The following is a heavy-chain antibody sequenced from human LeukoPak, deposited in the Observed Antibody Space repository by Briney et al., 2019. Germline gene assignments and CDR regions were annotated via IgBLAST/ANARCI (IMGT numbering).Heavy chain of an antibody. V-gene: IGHV4-38-2*02. D-gene: IGHD3-10*01. CDR1: GYSISSGYY. Sequence: PSETLSLTCTVSGYSISSGYYWGWVRQPPGKGLEWIGSIYHSGSTYYNPSLKSRVTISVDTSKNQFSLKLSSVTAADTAVYYCARDRYYYGSGSFNWFDPWGQGTLVTVSS. J-gene: IGHJ5*02. CDR2: IYHSGST. CDR3: ARDRYYYGSGSFNWFDP.